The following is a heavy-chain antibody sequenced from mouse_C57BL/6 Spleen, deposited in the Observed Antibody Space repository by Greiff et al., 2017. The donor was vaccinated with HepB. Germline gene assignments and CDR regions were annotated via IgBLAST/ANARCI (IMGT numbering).Heavy chain of an antibody. J-gene: IGHJ2*01. V-gene: IGHV1-4*01. Sequence: QVHVKQSGAELARPGASVKMSCKASGYTFTSYTMHWVKQRPGQGLEWIGYINPSSGYTKYNQKFKDKATLTADKSSSTAYMQLSSLTSEDSAVYYCARDRDYYGSSLDYWGQGTTLTVSS. CDR3: ARDRDYYGSSLDY. D-gene: IGHD1-1*01. CDR1: GYTFTSYT. CDR2: INPSSGYT.